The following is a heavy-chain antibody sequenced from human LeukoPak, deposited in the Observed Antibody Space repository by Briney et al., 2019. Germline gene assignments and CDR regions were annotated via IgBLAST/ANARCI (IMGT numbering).Heavy chain of an antibody. J-gene: IGHJ6*02. V-gene: IGHV1-24*01. CDR2: FDPEDGET. CDR3: ATADNYSKGPYGMDV. Sequence: GASVKVSCKVSGYTLTELSMHWVRQAPGKGLGWMGGFDPEDGETIYAQKFQGRVTMTEDTSTDTAYMELSSLRSEDTAVYYCATADNYSKGPYGMDVWGQGTTVTVSS. CDR1: GYTLTELS. D-gene: IGHD4-4*01.